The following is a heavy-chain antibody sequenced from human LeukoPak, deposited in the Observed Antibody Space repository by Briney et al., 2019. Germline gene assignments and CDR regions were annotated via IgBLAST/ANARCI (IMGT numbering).Heavy chain of an antibody. D-gene: IGHD2/OR15-2a*01. CDR2: IIPIFGTA. CDR1: GGTFSSYA. CDR3: ARVLRGGYFRFSYAFDI. V-gene: IGHV1-69*13. Sequence: ASVRVSCKASGGTFSSYAISWVRQAPGQGLEWMGGIIPIFGTANYAQKFQGRVTITADESTSTAYMELSSLRSEDTAVYYCARVLRGGYFRFSYAFDIWGQGTMVTVSS. J-gene: IGHJ3*02.